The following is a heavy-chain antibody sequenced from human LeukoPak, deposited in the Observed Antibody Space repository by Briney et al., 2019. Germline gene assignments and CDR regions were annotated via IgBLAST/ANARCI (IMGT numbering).Heavy chain of an antibody. D-gene: IGHD3-10*01. CDR2: ISHIGRT. V-gene: IGHV4-59*11. CDR3: ARGNYYGSGSYAFDI. J-gene: IGHJ3*02. Sequence: SETLSLTCAVSGDSFSSHYWTWIRQSPGTGLEWIGYISHIGRTNYNPSLKSRVTISIDTSKNQFSLKLSSVTAADTAVYYCARGNYYGSGSYAFDIWGQGTMVTVSS. CDR1: GDSFSSHY.